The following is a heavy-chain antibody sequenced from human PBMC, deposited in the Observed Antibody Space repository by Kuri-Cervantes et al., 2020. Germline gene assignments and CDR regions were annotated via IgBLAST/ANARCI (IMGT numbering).Heavy chain of an antibody. D-gene: IGHD5-18*01. CDR1: RFTFSSYG. CDR2: ISYDGSNK. CDR3: ARDLYSYGPWGYYGMDV. J-gene: IGHJ6*02. V-gene: IGHV3-30*03. Sequence: GESLKISCAASRFTFSSYGMHWVRQAPGKRLEWVAVISYDGSNKYYADSVKGRFTISRDNSKNTLYLQMNSLRAEDTAVYYCARDLYSYGPWGYYGMDVWGQGTTVTVSS.